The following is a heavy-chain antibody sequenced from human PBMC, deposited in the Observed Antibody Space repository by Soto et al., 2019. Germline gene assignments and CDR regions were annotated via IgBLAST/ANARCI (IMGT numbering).Heavy chain of an antibody. J-gene: IGHJ6*03. D-gene: IGHD1-7*01. CDR2: IKQDGSEK. Sequence: GGSLRLSCAASGFTFSSYWMSWVRQAPGKGLEWVANIKQDGSEKYYVDSVKGRFTISRDNAKNSLYLQMNSLRAEDTAVYYCARDWGYNWNYGYMDVWGKGTTVTVSS. CDR3: ARDWGYNWNYGYMDV. V-gene: IGHV3-7*01. CDR1: GFTFSSYW.